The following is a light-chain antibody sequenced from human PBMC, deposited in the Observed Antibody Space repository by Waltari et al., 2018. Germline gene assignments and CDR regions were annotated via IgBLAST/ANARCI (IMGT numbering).Light chain of an antibody. CDR3: QHYVRLPVT. CDR2: GAS. J-gene: IGKJ1*01. V-gene: IGKV3-20*01. CDR1: QSVGRS. Sequence: EFVLTQSPGTLSLSPGERATLPCRASQSVGRSLAWYQQKPGQAPRLLIYGASIRATGIPDRFSGGGSGTDFSLTISRLEPEDFAAYHCQHYVRLPVTFGQGTKVEIK.